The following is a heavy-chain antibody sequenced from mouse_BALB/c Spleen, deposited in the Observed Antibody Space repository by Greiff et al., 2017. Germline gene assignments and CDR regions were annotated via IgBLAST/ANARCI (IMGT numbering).Heavy chain of an antibody. CDR2: IDPETGGT. CDR3: TRLGLYGYDGYWYFDV. CDR1: GYTFTDYE. D-gene: IGHD2-2*01. Sequence: QVQLQQSGAELVRPGASVTLSCKASGYTFTDYEMHWVKQTPVHGLEWIGAIDPETGGTAYNQKFKGKATLTADKSSSTAYMELRSLTSEDSAVYYCTRLGLYGYDGYWYFDVWGAGTTVTVSS. V-gene: IGHV1-15*01. J-gene: IGHJ1*01.